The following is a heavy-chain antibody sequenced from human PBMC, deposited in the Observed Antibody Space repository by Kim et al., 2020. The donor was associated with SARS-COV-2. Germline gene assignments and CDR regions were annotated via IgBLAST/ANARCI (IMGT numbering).Heavy chain of an antibody. CDR3: ARDETSFYSNSGGYHY. CDR1: GFALNEYY. V-gene: IGHV3-11*01. CDR2: IGTSGSTK. J-gene: IGHJ4*02. Sequence: GGSLRLSCAASGFALNEYYMSWIRQAPGKGLEWISSIGTSGSTKYYADSVEGRFTISRDYAKKSLYLQMTSLRAEDTAVYYCARDETSFYSNSGGYHYWGQGVLVTVSS. D-gene: IGHD3-22*01.